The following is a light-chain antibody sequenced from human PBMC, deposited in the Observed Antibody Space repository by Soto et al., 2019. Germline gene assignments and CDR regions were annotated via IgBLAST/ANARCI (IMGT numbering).Light chain of an antibody. CDR2: AAF. J-gene: IGKJ1*01. Sequence: EIVLTQSPDTLSLSQGERATLSCRASQSVSNNYLAWYQQKAGQAPRPLIYAAFGRAPGVPDRFRGSGSGTDFSLTISRLEPEDFAVYYCQQYGGTPWTFGQGTKVEIK. V-gene: IGKV3-20*01. CDR1: QSVSNNY. CDR3: QQYGGTPWT.